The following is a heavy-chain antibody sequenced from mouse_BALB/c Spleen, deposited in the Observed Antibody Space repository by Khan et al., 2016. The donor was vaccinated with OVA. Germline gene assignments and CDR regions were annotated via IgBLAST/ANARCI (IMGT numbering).Heavy chain of an antibody. V-gene: IGHV1S41*01. D-gene: IGHD1-1*01. Sequence: DLVKPGASVRLSCKASGYTFTSYWVHWIKQRPGPGLEWIGQISPGSGSDYYNEMFKGRATLTVDTSYTTAYIHLSSLSSEDSAVYYCARANYFGRSLYAMDSWGQGTSFTVSS. CDR2: ISPGSGSD. CDR3: ARANYFGRSLYAMDS. CDR1: GYTFTSYW. J-gene: IGHJ4*01.